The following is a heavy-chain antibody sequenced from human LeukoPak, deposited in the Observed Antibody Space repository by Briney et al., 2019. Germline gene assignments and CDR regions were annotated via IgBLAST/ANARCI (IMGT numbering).Heavy chain of an antibody. CDR1: GFTFSGYA. V-gene: IGHV3-23*01. J-gene: IGHJ5*02. D-gene: IGHD3-22*01. Sequence: GGSLRLSCAASGFTFSGYAMSWVRQAPGKGLEWVSAISGSGGSTYYADSVKGRFTISRDNSKNTLYLQMNSLRAEDTAVYYCAKDLVYDSSGTTPNWFDPWGQGTLVTVSS. CDR3: AKDLVYDSSGTTPNWFDP. CDR2: ISGSGGST.